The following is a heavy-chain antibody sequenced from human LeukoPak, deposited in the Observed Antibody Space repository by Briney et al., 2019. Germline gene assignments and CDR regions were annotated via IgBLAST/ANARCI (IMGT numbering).Heavy chain of an antibody. CDR2: IIQDGNEK. J-gene: IGHJ3*02. V-gene: IGHV3-7*01. Sequence: PGGSLRLSCAVSGITLSNYGMSWVRQAPGKGLEWVANIIQDGNEKFYVGSVKGRFTISRDNAKNSLYLQMNSLRAEDTAVYYCAREGASKISHAFDIWGQGTMVTVSS. CDR1: GITLSNYG. D-gene: IGHD2-2*01. CDR3: AREGASKISHAFDI.